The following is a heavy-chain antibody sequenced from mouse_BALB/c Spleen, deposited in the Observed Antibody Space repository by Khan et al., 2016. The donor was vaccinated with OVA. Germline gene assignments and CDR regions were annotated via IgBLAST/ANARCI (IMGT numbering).Heavy chain of an antibody. V-gene: IGHV1-7*01. D-gene: IGHD1-1*01. CDR1: GYTFINYW. J-gene: IGHJ2*01. CDR3: ARRGLRWSFDY. Sequence: QVRLQQSGAELAKPGASVKMSCKASGYTFINYWILWVKQRPGQGLEWIGYINPSTGYTEYNKNFKDKATLTADKSSSTAYMQLRSLTSEDSAVYYCARRGLRWSFDYWGQGTTLTVSS. CDR2: INPSTGYT.